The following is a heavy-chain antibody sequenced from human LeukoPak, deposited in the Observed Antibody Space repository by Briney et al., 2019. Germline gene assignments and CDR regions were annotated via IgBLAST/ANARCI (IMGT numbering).Heavy chain of an antibody. Sequence: GGSLRLSCAASGFTFSNYWMSWVRQAPGKGLEWVANIKQDGSEKYYADSVKGRLTISRDNAKNSLYLQMNSLRVEDTAVYYCAKDSADYWGQGTLVTVAS. CDR1: GFTFSNYW. V-gene: IGHV3-7*03. J-gene: IGHJ4*02. CDR3: AKDSADY. CDR2: IKQDGSEK.